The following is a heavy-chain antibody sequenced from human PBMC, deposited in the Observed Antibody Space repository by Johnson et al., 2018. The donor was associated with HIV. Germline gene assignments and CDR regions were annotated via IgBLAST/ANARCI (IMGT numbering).Heavy chain of an antibody. CDR1: GFNYTGYY. CDR3: AKDKFMFLDNPVDAFDV. D-gene: IGHD3/OR15-3a*01. Sequence: HLVDSGGGLVKPGRSFSRPCAATGFNYTGYYMRKIRQAPGNGVDSNSDIYIGGSTYYADSVKGLSTISRDNSNNSLYLHMNSLRPDDTGVYYCAKDKFMFLDNPVDAFDVWGQGTMVTFSS. J-gene: IGHJ3*01. CDR2: IYIGGST. V-gene: IGHV3-66*02.